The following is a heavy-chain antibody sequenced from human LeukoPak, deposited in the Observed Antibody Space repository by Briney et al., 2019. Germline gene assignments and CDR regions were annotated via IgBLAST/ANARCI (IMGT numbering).Heavy chain of an antibody. D-gene: IGHD3-10*01. CDR3: ARGVYGSGSS. V-gene: IGHV3-23*01. CDR1: GFPFSSYA. Sequence: PGGSLRLSCVASGFPFSSYAMTWVRQAPGKGLEWVSAIGGSGSRTYSADSVKGRFTIYRDNSKNSLYLQMNSLRAEDTAVYYCARGVYGSGSSWGQGTLVTVSS. J-gene: IGHJ5*02. CDR2: IGGSGSRT.